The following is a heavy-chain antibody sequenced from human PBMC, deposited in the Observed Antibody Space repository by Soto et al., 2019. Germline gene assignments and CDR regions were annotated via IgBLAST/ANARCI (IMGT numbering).Heavy chain of an antibody. V-gene: IGHV1-3*01. CDR3: ARDSFDY. J-gene: IGHJ4*02. CDR1: GYTFTSYA. Sequence: GASVKVSCKASGYTFTSYAMHWVRQAPGQGLEWMGWINPGNGHTKHSQKFQGRVTITRDTSASTAYMEVSSLRSEDTAVYCCARDSFDYWGQGTLVTVSS. CDR2: INPGNGHT.